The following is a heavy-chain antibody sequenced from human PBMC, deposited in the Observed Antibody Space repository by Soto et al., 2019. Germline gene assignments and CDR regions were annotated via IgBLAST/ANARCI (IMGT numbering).Heavy chain of an antibody. V-gene: IGHV3-73*01. CDR2: IRSKANSYAT. D-gene: IGHD3-16*02. CDR3: TRHGGISSI. J-gene: IGHJ4*02. Sequence: GGSLRLSCAASGFTFSGSAMHWVRQASGKGLEWVGRIRSKANSYATAYAASVKGRFTISRNDSKNTAYLQMNSLKTEDTAVYYCTRHGGISSIWGQGTLVTVSS. CDR1: GFTFSGSA.